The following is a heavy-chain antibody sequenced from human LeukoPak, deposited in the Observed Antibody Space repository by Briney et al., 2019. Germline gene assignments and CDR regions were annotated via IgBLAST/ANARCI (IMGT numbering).Heavy chain of an antibody. V-gene: IGHV4-59*08. CDR3: AKHLWRFTSYPFFNS. D-gene: IGHD2-21*01. CDR1: GVPISSYF. J-gene: IGHJ5*02. CDR2: IYNSRST. Sequence: PSETLSLTCTVSGVPISSYFWSWIRQPPGKGLEWIGYIYNSRSTNYNPALNSRVTISADASKNQFSLKLNSVTAADTVVYYGAKHLWRFTSYPFFNSWGQGTLVTVSS.